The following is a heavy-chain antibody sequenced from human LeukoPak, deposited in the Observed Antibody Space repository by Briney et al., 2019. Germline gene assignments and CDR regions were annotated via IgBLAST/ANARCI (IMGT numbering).Heavy chain of an antibody. J-gene: IGHJ4*02. CDR2: IGTAGDT. D-gene: IGHD3-10*01. V-gene: IGHV3-13*04. CDR1: GFTFSSYD. CDR3: ARGAKTGTYFDY. Sequence: GGSLRLSCAASGFTFSSYDMHWVRQATGKGLEWVSAIGTAGDTYYPGSVKGRFTISRENAKNSLYLQMNSLRAGDTAVYYCARGAKTGTYFDYWGQGTLVTVSS.